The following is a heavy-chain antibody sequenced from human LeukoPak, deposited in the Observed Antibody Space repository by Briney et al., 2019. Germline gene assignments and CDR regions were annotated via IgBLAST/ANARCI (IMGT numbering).Heavy chain of an antibody. D-gene: IGHD3-3*01. CDR1: GFTFSNYS. CDR3: ARNQIKIFGVLVAGFDY. J-gene: IGHJ4*02. CDR2: ISGSGGST. Sequence: GGSLRLSCAASGFTFSNYSMSWVRQAPGKGLEWVSDISGSGGSTYYADSVKGRFTISRDNAKNTLYLQMNSLRAEDTAVYYCARNQIKIFGVLVAGFDYWGQGTLVTVSS. V-gene: IGHV3-23*01.